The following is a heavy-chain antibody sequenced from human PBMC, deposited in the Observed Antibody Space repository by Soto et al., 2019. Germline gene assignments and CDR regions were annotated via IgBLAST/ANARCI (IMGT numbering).Heavy chain of an antibody. CDR1: GGSISSGDYY. V-gene: IGHV4-30-4*01. J-gene: IGHJ6*02. CDR3: ARDIKPDYGMDV. D-gene: IGHD1-20*01. CDR2: IYYSGST. Sequence: SETLSLTCTVSGGSISSGDYYWSWIRQPPGKGLEWIGYIYYSGSTYYNPSLKSRVTISVDTSKNQFSLKLSSVTAADTAVYYCARDIKPDYGMDVWGQGTTVTVSS.